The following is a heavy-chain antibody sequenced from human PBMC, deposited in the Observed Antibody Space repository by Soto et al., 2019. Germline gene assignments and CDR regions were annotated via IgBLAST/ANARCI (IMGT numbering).Heavy chain of an antibody. D-gene: IGHD3-10*01. CDR1: GGSVSSGDYF. V-gene: IGHV4-61*08. Sequence: SETLSLTCTVSGGSVSSGDYFWSWLRQSPGKRLEWIAYIYYSGSTNYNPSLKSRATISVDTSKSQVSLTLTSMTAADAALYYCARSPNYYYYGFDVWGQGTAVTSP. CDR3: ARSPNYYYYGFDV. J-gene: IGHJ6*02. CDR2: IYYSGST.